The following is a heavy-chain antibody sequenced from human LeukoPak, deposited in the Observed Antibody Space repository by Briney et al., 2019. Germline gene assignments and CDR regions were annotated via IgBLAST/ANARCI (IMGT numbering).Heavy chain of an antibody. J-gene: IGHJ5*02. D-gene: IGHD2-15*01. CDR2: ISGSTTYI. Sequence: GGSLRLSCAASGFTFSTYGMHWVRQAPGKGLEWVSSISGSTTYIDYADSVKGRFTISRDNAHNALYLQMNSLRAEDTAVYYCARHERRSNWFDPWGQGILVTVSS. V-gene: IGHV3-21*01. CDR1: GFTFSTYG. CDR3: ARHERRSNWFDP.